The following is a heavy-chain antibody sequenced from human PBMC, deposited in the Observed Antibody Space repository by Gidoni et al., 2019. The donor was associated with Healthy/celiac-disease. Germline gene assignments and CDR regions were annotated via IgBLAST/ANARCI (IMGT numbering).Heavy chain of an antibody. D-gene: IGHD3-3*01. CDR2: MNPNSGNT. Sequence: QVQLVQSGAEVKKPGASVKVSCKASGYTFTSSDTNWVRQATGQGLEWMGWMNPNSGNTGYAQKFQGRVTMTRNTSISTAYMELSSLRSEDTAVYYCARSPVARITIFGVVRGWFDPWGQGTLVTVSS. CDR1: GYTFTSSD. J-gene: IGHJ5*02. CDR3: ARSPVARITIFGVVRGWFDP. V-gene: IGHV1-8*01.